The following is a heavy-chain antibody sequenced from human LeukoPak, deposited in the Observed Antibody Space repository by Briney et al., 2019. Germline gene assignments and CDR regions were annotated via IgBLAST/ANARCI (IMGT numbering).Heavy chain of an antibody. CDR2: INYSGST. V-gene: IGHV4-34*01. CDR1: GGSFSSYY. CDR3: ARLIYYDSSGYLDY. Sequence: SETLSLTCAVYGGSFSSYYWSWIRQPPGKGLKWIGKINYSGSTNYNPSLKSRVTISVDMSKNQFSLKLSSVIAADTAVYYCARLIYYDSSGYLDYWGQGSLVTVSS. J-gene: IGHJ4*02. D-gene: IGHD3-22*01.